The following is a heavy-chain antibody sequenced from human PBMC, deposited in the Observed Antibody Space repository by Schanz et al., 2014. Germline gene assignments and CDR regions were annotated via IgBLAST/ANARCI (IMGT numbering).Heavy chain of an antibody. D-gene: IGHD2-21*02. CDR2: ISYDGSFE. V-gene: IGHV3-30*19. CDR1: GFSFSGYG. J-gene: IGHJ4*02. CDR3: AKDLEPQCGGDCPLT. Sequence: QVQLVESGGGVAQPGGSLRLSCAASGFSFSGYGMHWVRQAPGKGLEWVAFISYDGSFEDYLDSVKGRFTISRDNSKNTLYLQMSSLRGEDTAVYYCAKDLEPQCGGDCPLTWGQGTLVTVSS.